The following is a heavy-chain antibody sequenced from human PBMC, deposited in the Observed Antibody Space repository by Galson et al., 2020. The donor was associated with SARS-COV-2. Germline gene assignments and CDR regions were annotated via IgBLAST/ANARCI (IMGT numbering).Heavy chain of an antibody. CDR3: ASLVGYCSGGSCYYAYSEYFQH. CDR1: GYSFTSYW. J-gene: IGHJ1*01. Sequence: GESPKISCKGSGYSFTSYWNGWVRQMAGKGLEWMGITYPGDSDTRYSQSFQDQVTISADKSISTAYLQWSSLKASDTAMYYCASLVGYCSGGSCYYAYSEYFQHCGQVTLVTVAS. D-gene: IGHD2-15*01. CDR2: TYPGDSDT. V-gene: IGHV5-51*01.